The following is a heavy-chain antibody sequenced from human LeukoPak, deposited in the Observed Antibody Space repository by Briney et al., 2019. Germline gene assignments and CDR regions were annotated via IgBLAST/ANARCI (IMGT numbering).Heavy chain of an antibody. D-gene: IGHD4-17*01. V-gene: IGHV3-53*01. J-gene: IGHJ6*03. CDR3: ARAYGDYVSHYYYYMDV. Sequence: GGSLRLSCAASGFTVSSHYMSWVRQAPGKGLEWVSVIYSGSSKYYADSWKGRFTISRDNSKDTLYLKMNSLRAEDTAVYYCARAYGDYVSHYYYYMDVWGKGTTVTVS. CDR2: IYSGSSK. CDR1: GFTVSSHY.